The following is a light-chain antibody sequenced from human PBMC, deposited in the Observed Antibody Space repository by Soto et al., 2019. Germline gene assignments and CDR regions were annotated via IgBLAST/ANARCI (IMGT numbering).Light chain of an antibody. V-gene: IGLV2-14*01. CDR3: SSHTTSSTHVV. CDR2: DVS. Sequence: QSALTQPASMSGSPGQSITISCTGTSSDVGSYNYVSWYQQYPGKAPKLMIYDVSNRPSGVSYRFSGSKSGNTASLTISGLQAEDEADYYCSSHTTSSTHVVFGGGTKLTVL. J-gene: IGLJ2*01. CDR1: SSDVGSYNY.